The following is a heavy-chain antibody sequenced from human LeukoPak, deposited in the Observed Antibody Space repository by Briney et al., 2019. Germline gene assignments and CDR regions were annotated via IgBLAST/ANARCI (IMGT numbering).Heavy chain of an antibody. CDR2: IYSGGST. Sequence: GGSLRLSCAASGFTVSSNYMSWVRQAPGKGLEWVSVIYSGGSTYYADSVKGRFTISRDNAKNSLYLQMNSLRAEDTAVYYCAWGTYSSSWYAYYFDYWGQGTLVTVSS. J-gene: IGHJ4*02. CDR1: GFTVSSNY. CDR3: AWGTYSSSWYAYYFDY. V-gene: IGHV3-66*01. D-gene: IGHD6-13*01.